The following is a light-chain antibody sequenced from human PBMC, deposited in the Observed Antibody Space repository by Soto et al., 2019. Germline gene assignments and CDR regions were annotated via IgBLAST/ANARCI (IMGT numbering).Light chain of an antibody. Sequence: DIQMTQSPSSLSASVGDRVTITCRASQSISSHLNWYQQKPGEAPKLLIYGASSLQSGVPSRFSGGGSGTDFTLSITSLQPEDFATYYCQQSYRTPRTFGQGTKLEIK. CDR2: GAS. J-gene: IGKJ2*01. V-gene: IGKV1-39*01. CDR1: QSISSH. CDR3: QQSYRTPRT.